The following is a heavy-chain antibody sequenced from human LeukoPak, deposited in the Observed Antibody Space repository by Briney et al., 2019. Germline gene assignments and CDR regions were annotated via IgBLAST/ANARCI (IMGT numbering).Heavy chain of an antibody. V-gene: IGHV4-39*01. D-gene: IGHD6-19*01. CDR3: ASYSSGWSELDY. CDR2: IYYSGST. CDR1: GGSISSSSNY. J-gene: IGHJ4*02. Sequence: PSETLSLTCTVSGGSISSSSNYWGWNRQPPGKGLEWIGSIYYSGSTYYNPSLKGRVTISVDTSKNQFSLKLSSVTAADTAVYYCASYSSGWSELDYWGQGTLVTVSA.